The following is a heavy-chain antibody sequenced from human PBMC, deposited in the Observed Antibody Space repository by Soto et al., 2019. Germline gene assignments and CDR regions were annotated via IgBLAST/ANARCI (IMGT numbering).Heavy chain of an antibody. J-gene: IGHJ4*02. CDR3: ARPVSIAVAGTNYFDY. D-gene: IGHD6-19*01. CDR1: GFTFSSYG. CDR2: IWYDGSNK. Sequence: GGSLRLSCAASGFTFSSYGMHWVRQAPGKGLEWVAVIWYDGSNKYYADSVKGRFTISRDNSKNTLYLQMNSLRAEDTAVYYCARPVSIAVAGTNYFDYWGQGTLVTVSS. V-gene: IGHV3-33*01.